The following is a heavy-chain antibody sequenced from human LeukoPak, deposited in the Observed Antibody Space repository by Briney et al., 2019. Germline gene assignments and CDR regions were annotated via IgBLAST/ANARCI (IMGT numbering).Heavy chain of an antibody. V-gene: IGHV4-59*08. CDR3: ARRRSSGWGYFDY. J-gene: IGHJ4*02. CDR1: GGSNSSYY. D-gene: IGHD6-19*01. Sequence: SETLSLTCTVSGGSNSSYYWSWIRQPPGKGLEWIGYIYYSGSTNYNPSLKSRVTISVDTSKNQFSLRLSSVTAADTAVYYCARRRSSGWGYFDYWGQGTLVTVSS. CDR2: IYYSGST.